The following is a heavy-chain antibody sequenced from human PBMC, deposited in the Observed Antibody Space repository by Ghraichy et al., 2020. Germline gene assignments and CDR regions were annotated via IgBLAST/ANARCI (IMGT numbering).Heavy chain of an antibody. J-gene: IGHJ6*03. Sequence: GESLNISCAASGFTFSSYDMHWVRQATGKGLEWVSAIGTAGDPYYPGSVKGRFTISRENAKNSLYLQMNSLRAGDTAVYYCARGSLPYYDSSGYYRDSYYMDVWGKGTTVTVSS. V-gene: IGHV3-13*05. CDR1: GFTFSSYD. CDR2: IGTAGDP. CDR3: ARGSLPYYDSSGYYRDSYYMDV. D-gene: IGHD3-22*01.